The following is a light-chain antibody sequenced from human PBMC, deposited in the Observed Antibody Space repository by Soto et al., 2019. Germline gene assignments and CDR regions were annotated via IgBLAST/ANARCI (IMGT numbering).Light chain of an antibody. CDR3: QQYGSSPWT. CDR1: QRVSSSY. Sequence: ELVLTQSSGTLSLSPGERATLSCRASQRVSSSYLAWYQQKPGQAPMPLIYGASSRAIGIPDRFSGSGSGTDFTLTISRLEPEDFALYYWQQYGSSPWTFGQGTKVEIE. V-gene: IGKV3-20*01. CDR2: GAS. J-gene: IGKJ1*01.